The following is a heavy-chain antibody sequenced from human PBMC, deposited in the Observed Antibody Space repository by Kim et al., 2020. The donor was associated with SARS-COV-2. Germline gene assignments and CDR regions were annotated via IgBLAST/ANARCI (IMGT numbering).Heavy chain of an antibody. CDR3: AREGRDYGSGWYVDF. Sequence: ASVKVSCKASGYTFISYGISWVRQAPGQGLEWMGWISVKNGNTNYVQKLQGRVTMTTDTSTSTAYMELRSLRSDDTAIYYCAREGRDYGSGWYVDFWGQGTLVTVSS. J-gene: IGHJ4*02. CDR1: GYTFISYG. CDR2: ISVKNGNT. V-gene: IGHV1-18*01. D-gene: IGHD6-19*01.